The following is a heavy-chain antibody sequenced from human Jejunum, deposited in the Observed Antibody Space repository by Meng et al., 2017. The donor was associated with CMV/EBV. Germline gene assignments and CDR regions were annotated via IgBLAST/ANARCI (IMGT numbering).Heavy chain of an antibody. CDR2: INTNNGGT. CDR1: AYTFTDYY. Sequence: ASAYTFTDYYIRWVRQAPGQGPEWMGWINTNNGGTNYVQKFQGRVTITRDTSISTAYMDLNRLTSDDTAVYYCARGVGSVDPRFDPWGQGTPVTVSS. V-gene: IGHV1-2*02. J-gene: IGHJ5*02. CDR3: ARGVGSVDPRFDP. D-gene: IGHD1-26*01.